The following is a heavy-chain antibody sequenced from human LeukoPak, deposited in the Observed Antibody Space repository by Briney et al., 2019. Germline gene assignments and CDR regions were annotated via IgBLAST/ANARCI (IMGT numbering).Heavy chain of an antibody. CDR3: ARAPDYYDSSGYYPNHFDY. V-gene: IGHV3-73*01. J-gene: IGHJ4*02. Sequence: PGGSLRLSCAASGFTFSGSVMHWVRQAPGKGLEWVGRIRSKANSYATAYAASVKGRFTISRDNAKNSLYLQMNSLRAEDTAVYYCARAPDYYDSSGYYPNHFDYWGQGTLVTVSS. D-gene: IGHD3-22*01. CDR1: GFTFSGSV. CDR2: IRSKANSYAT.